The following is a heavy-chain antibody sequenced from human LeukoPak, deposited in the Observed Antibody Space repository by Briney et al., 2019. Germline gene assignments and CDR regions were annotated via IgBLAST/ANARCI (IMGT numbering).Heavy chain of an antibody. CDR3: ARGVLWFGEFSSDAFDI. Sequence: GASVKVSCKASGYTFTSYAMHWVRQTPGQRLEWMGWINAGNGNTKYSQKFQGRVTITRDTSASTAYMELSSLRSEDTAVYYCARGVLWFGEFSSDAFDIWGQGTMVTVSS. CDR2: INAGNGNT. J-gene: IGHJ3*02. V-gene: IGHV1-3*01. CDR1: GYTFTSYA. D-gene: IGHD3-10*01.